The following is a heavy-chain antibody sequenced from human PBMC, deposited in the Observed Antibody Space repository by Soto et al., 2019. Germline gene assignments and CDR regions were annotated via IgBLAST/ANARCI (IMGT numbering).Heavy chain of an antibody. CDR2: IYYSGST. Sequence: SETLSLTCTVSGGSISSGGYYWSWIRQHPGKGLEWIGYIYYSGSTYYNPSLKSRVTISVDTSKNQFSLKLSSVTAADTAVYYCARTYCSSTSCSKDFDYWGQGTLVTVSS. V-gene: IGHV4-31*03. J-gene: IGHJ4*02. D-gene: IGHD2-2*01. CDR1: GGSISSGGYY. CDR3: ARTYCSSTSCSKDFDY.